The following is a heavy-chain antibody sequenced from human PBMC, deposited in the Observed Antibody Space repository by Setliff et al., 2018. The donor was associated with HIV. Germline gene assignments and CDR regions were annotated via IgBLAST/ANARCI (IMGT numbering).Heavy chain of an antibody. J-gene: IGHJ6*03. CDR1: GFAFRNYI. D-gene: IGHD2-15*01. Sequence: GGSLRLSCAASGFAFRNYIFHWVRQAPGKGLEWVAIISSDGSDKNYADSVNGRFTISRDNAKNSLYLQMNSLRDEDTAVYYCARDLAEPNYYYYMDVWGKGTTVTVSS. CDR2: ISSDGSDK. CDR3: ARDLAEPNYYYYMDV. V-gene: IGHV3-30*07.